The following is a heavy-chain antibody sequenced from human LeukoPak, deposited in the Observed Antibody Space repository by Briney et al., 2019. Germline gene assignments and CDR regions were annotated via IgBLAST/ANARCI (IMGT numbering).Heavy chain of an antibody. D-gene: IGHD6-13*01. CDR1: GYSFTSYW. J-gene: IGHJ4*02. CDR3: ARRGTISPPGSSWYRFPHFDY. V-gene: IGHV5-51*01. CDR2: IYPGDSDT. Sequence: GESLKISCKGSGYSFTSYWIGWVRQMPGKGLEWMGIIYPGDSDTRYSPSFQGQVTISADKSISTAYLQWSSLKASDTAMYYCARRGTISPPGSSWYRFPHFDYWGQGTLVTVSS.